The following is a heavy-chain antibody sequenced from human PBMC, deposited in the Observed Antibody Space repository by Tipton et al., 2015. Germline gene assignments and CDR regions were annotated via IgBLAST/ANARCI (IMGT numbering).Heavy chain of an antibody. CDR2: INHSGST. D-gene: IGHD3-22*01. Sequence: TLSLTCAVSAYSISSDYYWGWIRQPPGKGLEWIGEINHSGSTNYNPSLKSRVTISVDTSKNQFSLKLSSVTAADTAVYYCARDAGRYYDSSGLSWYFDLWGRGTLVTVSS. CDR1: AYSISSDYY. CDR3: ARDAGRYYDSSGLSWYFDL. J-gene: IGHJ2*01. V-gene: IGHV4-38-2*02.